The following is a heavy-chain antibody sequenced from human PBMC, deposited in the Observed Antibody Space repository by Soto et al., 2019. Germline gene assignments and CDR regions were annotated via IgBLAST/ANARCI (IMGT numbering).Heavy chain of an antibody. CDR3: ARDSGWYAFDI. CDR1: GFTFSSYS. CDR2: ISSSSSYI. J-gene: IGHJ3*02. Sequence: GGSLRLSCAASGFTFSSYSMNWVRQAPGKGLEWVSSISSSSSYIYYADSVKGRFTISRDNAKNSLYLQMNSLRAEDTAVYYCARDSGWYAFDIWGQGTMVTVSS. V-gene: IGHV3-21*01. D-gene: IGHD6-19*01.